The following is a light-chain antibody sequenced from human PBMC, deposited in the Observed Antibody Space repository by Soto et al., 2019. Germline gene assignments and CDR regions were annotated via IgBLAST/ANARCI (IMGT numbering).Light chain of an antibody. J-gene: IGLJ2*01. V-gene: IGLV3-21*02. CDR1: NIGSKS. Sequence: SYELPQPPSVSVAPGQTARITCGGTNIGSKSVHWYQQKPGQAPVLVVYDDSDRPSGIPERFSGSNSGNTATLTISRVEAGDEADDYCQVWDSSSDPVVFGGGTKLTVL. CDR3: QVWDSSSDPVV. CDR2: DDS.